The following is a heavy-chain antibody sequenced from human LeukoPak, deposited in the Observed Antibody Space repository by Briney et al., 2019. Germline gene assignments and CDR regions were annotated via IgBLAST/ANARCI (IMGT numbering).Heavy chain of an antibody. V-gene: IGHV3-66*01. D-gene: IGHD5-24*01. CDR2: IYSGGST. J-gene: IGHJ4*02. CDR1: GFTVSSNY. CDR3: AREGMDTSLYY. Sequence: GGSLRLSCTASGFTVSSNYMSWVRQAPGKGLEWVSVIYSGGSTYYADSVKGRFTISRDNSKNTLYLQMSSLRAEDTAVYYCAREGMDTSLYYWGQGTLVTVSS.